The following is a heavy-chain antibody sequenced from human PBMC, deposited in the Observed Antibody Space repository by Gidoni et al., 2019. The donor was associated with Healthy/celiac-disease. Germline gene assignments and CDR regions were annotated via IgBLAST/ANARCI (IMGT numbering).Heavy chain of an antibody. Sequence: EVQLVESGGGLVQPGRSLRLSCSASGFTFDDYAMHWVRQAPGKGLEWVSGISWNSGSIGYADSVKGRFTISRDNAKNSLYLQMNSLRAEDTALYYCAKGVTIFGVVIMDWFDPWGQGTLVTVSS. V-gene: IGHV3-9*01. CDR2: ISWNSGSI. CDR1: GFTFDDYA. J-gene: IGHJ5*02. D-gene: IGHD3-3*01. CDR3: AKGVTIFGVVIMDWFDP.